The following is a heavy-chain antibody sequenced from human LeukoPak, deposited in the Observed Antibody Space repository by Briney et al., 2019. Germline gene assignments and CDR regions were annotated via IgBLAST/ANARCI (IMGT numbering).Heavy chain of an antibody. CDR3: ARDGRLRNGYDNFYI. Sequence: GASVKVSCKASGYTFTDYYIHWVRQAPGQGLEWMGWINPKNGDTPYAQDFLGRVTMTRATSISTAYMELSRLTSDDTAVYYCARDGRLRNGYDNFYIWGQGTLVTVSS. D-gene: IGHD5-18*01. J-gene: IGHJ4*02. V-gene: IGHV1-2*02. CDR1: GYTFTDYY. CDR2: INPKNGDT.